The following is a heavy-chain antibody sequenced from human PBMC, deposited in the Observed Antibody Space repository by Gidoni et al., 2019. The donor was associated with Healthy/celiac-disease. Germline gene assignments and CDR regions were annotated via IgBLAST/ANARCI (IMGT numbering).Heavy chain of an antibody. J-gene: IGHJ4*02. D-gene: IGHD3-3*01. V-gene: IGHV3-15*01. CDR3: TTGQFLEWLPTLSY. Sequence: SCAASGFTFSNAWMSWVRQAPGKGLEWVGRIKSKTDGGTTDYAAPVKGRFTISRDDSKNTLYLQMNSLKTEDTAVYYCTTGQFLEWLPTLSYWGQGTLVTVSS. CDR2: IKSKTDGGTT. CDR1: GFTFSNAW.